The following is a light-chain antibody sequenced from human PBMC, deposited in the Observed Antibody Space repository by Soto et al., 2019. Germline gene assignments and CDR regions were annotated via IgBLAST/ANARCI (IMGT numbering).Light chain of an antibody. V-gene: IGLV2-14*01. Sequence: QSALTQPASVSGSPGQSITISCTGTSSDVGGYNYVSWYQQHPGKAPKLMIYEVSNRPSGVSNRFSGSKSGNTASLTISGLQAEDADDYYCSSYTSSSTRVFGGGTKLTVL. J-gene: IGLJ3*02. CDR1: SSDVGGYNY. CDR2: EVS. CDR3: SSYTSSSTRV.